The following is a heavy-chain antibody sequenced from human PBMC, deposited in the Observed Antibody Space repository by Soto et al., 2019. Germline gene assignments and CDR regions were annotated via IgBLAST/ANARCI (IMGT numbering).Heavy chain of an antibody. CDR1: GGSISSYY. D-gene: IGHD4-17*01. CDR3: ARAFYGDYASGSGYNWFDP. Sequence: TSETLSLTCTVSGGSISSYYWSWIRQPPGKGLEWIGYIYYSGSTNYNPSLKSRVTISVDTSKNQFSLKLSSVTAADTAVYYCARAFYGDYASGSGYNWFDPWGQGTLVTVSS. J-gene: IGHJ5*02. V-gene: IGHV4-59*01. CDR2: IYYSGST.